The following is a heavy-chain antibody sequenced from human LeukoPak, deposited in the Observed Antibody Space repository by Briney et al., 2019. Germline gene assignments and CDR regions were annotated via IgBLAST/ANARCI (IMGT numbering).Heavy chain of an antibody. Sequence: GGSLRLSCAASGFTFSNYAMTWVRQAPGKGLEWVSILSGSGGATYYADSVKGRFTISRDNSENTLFLQMNNLGAEDTAVYYCAKKRVITTPDAIDWYFDLWGRGTLVTVSS. D-gene: IGHD3-10*01. J-gene: IGHJ2*01. CDR2: LSGSGGAT. V-gene: IGHV3-23*01. CDR3: AKKRVITTPDAIDWYFDL. CDR1: GFTFSNYA.